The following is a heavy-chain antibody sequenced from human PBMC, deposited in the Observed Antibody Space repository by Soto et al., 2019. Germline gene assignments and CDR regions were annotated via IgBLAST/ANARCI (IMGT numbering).Heavy chain of an antibody. CDR3: ARVGSGSYYDFNWFDP. Sequence: PSQTLSLTCFVSGGSVTSHHWSWIRQFPGQGLQWIAYTSYSGSTNYSPSLKSRVSISIDTSKRQFSLNLRSVTAADTAVYYCARVGSGSYYDFNWFDPWGQGKVDTVSS. V-gene: IGHV4-59*02. J-gene: IGHJ5*02. CDR1: GGSVTSHH. D-gene: IGHD1-26*01. CDR2: TSYSGST.